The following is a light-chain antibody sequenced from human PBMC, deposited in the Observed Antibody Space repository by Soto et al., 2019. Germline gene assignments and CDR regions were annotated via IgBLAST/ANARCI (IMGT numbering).Light chain of an antibody. J-gene: IGKJ3*01. Sequence: EIVLTQSPATLSLSPGERATLSCRASQSVSSYLAWYQQKPGQAPRLLIYDASNRATGIPARFSGSGSGTDFTLTISSLVPEDFAVYYGQQRSNWPRFTFGPGTKVDIK. CDR1: QSVSSY. CDR2: DAS. CDR3: QQRSNWPRFT. V-gene: IGKV3-11*01.